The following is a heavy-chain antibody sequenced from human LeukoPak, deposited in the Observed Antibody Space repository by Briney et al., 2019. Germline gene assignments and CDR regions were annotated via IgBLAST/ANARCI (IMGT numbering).Heavy chain of an antibody. Sequence: GRSLRLSCAASGFTFSSYAMHWVRQAPGKGLEWVAVISYDGSNKYYADSVKGRFTISRDNSKNTQYLQMNSLRAEDTAVYYCARVRGKGHMVRAHAFDIWGQGTMVTVSS. CDR3: ARVRGKGHMVRAHAFDI. V-gene: IGHV3-30-3*01. CDR2: ISYDGSNK. CDR1: GFTFSSYA. J-gene: IGHJ3*02. D-gene: IGHD3-10*01.